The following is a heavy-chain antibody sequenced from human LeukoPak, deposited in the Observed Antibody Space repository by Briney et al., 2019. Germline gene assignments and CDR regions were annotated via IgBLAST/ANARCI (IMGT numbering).Heavy chain of an antibody. CDR1: GGSISSSSYY. V-gene: IGHV4-39*07. Sequence: SSETLSLTCTVSGGSISSSSYYWGWIRQPPGKGLEWIGSIYYSGSTYYNPSLKSRVTISVDTSKNQFSLKLSSVTAADTALYYCARENGYRYDYWGQGTLVTVSS. CDR3: ARENGYRYDY. CDR2: IYYSGST. D-gene: IGHD5-18*01. J-gene: IGHJ4*02.